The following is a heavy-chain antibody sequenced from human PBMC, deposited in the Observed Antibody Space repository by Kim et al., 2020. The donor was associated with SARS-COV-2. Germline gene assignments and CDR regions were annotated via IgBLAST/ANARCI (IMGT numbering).Heavy chain of an antibody. J-gene: IGHJ4*02. Sequence: GGSLRLSCAASGFTFSTYSMNWVRQAPGKGLEWVSYISSTSNTIYYADSVKGRFTISRDNAKNSLYLQMNSLRAEDTAVYYCARDHDGGYYYNYYWGQGTLVTVSS. CDR1: GFTFSTYS. V-gene: IGHV3-48*04. CDR3: ARDHDGGYYYNYY. CDR2: ISSTSNTI. D-gene: IGHD3-22*01.